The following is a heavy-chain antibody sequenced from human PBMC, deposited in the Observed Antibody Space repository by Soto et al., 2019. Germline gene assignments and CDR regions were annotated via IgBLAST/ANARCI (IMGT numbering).Heavy chain of an antibody. J-gene: IGHJ3*02. CDR2: IYYSGST. V-gene: IGHV4-59*08. Sequence: PSETLSLTCTVSGGSISSYYWSWIRQPPGKGLERIGYIYYSGSTNYNPSLKSRVTISVDTSKNQFSLKLSSVTAADTAVYYCARAYCSSTSCYEYAFDIWGQGTMVTVSS. CDR1: GGSISSYY. D-gene: IGHD2-2*01. CDR3: ARAYCSSTSCYEYAFDI.